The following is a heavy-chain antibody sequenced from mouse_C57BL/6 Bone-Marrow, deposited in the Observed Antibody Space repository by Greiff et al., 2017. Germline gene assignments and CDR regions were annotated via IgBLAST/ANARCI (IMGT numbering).Heavy chain of an antibody. CDR3: ARSGYGSDSSYAMDY. V-gene: IGHV1-81*01. CDR2: IYPRSGNT. CDR1: GYTFTSYG. Sequence: QVQLQQSGAELARPGASVKLSCKASGYTFTSYGISWVKQRTGQGLEWIGEIYPRSGNTYYNEEFKGKATLTADKSSSTAYMELRSLTSEDSAVYFGARSGYGSDSSYAMDYWGRGTSVTVSS. D-gene: IGHD1-1*01. J-gene: IGHJ4*01.